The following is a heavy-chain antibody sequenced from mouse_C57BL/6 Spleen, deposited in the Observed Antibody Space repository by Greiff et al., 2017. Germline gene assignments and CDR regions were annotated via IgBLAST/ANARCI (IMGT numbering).Heavy chain of an antibody. D-gene: IGHD2-3*01. J-gene: IGHJ3*01. CDR3: AIYDGYYVAWFAY. Sequence: EVKLVESGPELVKPGASVKMSCKASGYTFTDYNMHWVKQSHGKSLEWIGYINPNNGGTSYNQKFKGKATLTVNKFSSTAYVELRNLTSEDSAVYYCAIYDGYYVAWFAYWGQGTLVTVSA. CDR2: INPNNGGT. V-gene: IGHV1-22*01. CDR1: GYTFTDYN.